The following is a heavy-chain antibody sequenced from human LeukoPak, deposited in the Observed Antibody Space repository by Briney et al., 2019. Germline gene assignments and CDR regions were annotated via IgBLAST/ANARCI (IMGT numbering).Heavy chain of an antibody. CDR1: GFTFSNYN. D-gene: IGHD3-16*01. Sequence: GGSLRLSCVASGFTFSNYNMNWVRQAPGKGLEWVSYITLSSSTIYYADSVKGRFTISRDNAKNSLYLQMNSLRAEDTAVYYCARDGALGAFDIWGQGTMVTVSS. CDR2: ITLSSSTI. J-gene: IGHJ3*02. CDR3: ARDGALGAFDI. V-gene: IGHV3-48*01.